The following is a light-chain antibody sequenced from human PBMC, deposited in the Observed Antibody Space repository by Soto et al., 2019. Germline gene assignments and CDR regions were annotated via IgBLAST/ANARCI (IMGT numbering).Light chain of an antibody. CDR3: CSYAGSSTVI. V-gene: IGLV2-23*02. J-gene: IGLJ2*01. Sequence: QSALTQPASVSGSPGQSITISCTGTSGDVGSYDLVSWYQQPPGKAPKLMIYEVTKRPSGVSDRFSGSKSGNTASLTISGLLAEDEANYYCCSYAGSSTVIFGGGTQLTVL. CDR2: EVT. CDR1: SGDVGSYDL.